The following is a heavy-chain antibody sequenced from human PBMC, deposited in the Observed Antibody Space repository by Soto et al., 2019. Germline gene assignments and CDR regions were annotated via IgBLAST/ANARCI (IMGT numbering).Heavy chain of an antibody. Sequence: SGPTLVNPTQTLTLTCTFSGFSLTTSGVGVAWIRQPPGKALEWLALIYWNDDKRYSPSLKSRLTITKDTSKNQVVLTMTNMDPVDTATYSCAHSRGYGNSPTLDYWGQGTLVTAPQ. D-gene: IGHD5-18*01. V-gene: IGHV2-5*01. J-gene: IGHJ4*02. CDR2: IYWNDDK. CDR3: AHSRGYGNSPTLDY. CDR1: GFSLTTSGVG.